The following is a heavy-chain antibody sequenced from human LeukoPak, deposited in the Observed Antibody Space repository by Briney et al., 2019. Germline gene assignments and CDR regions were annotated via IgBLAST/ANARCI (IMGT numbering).Heavy chain of an antibody. CDR3: AGTSYYYDSSGYPQAGYFDY. Sequence: PSETLSLTCTVSGGSISSYYWSWIRQPPGKGLEWIGYIYYSGSTNYNPSLKSRVTISVDTSKNQFSLKLSSVTAADTAVYYCAGTSYYYDSSGYPQAGYFDYWGQGTLVTVPS. CDR2: IYYSGST. V-gene: IGHV4-59*01. J-gene: IGHJ4*02. D-gene: IGHD3-22*01. CDR1: GGSISSYY.